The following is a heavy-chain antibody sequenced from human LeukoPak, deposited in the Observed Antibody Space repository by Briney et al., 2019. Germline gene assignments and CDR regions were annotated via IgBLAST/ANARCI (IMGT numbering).Heavy chain of an antibody. CDR1: GFSFSNFG. D-gene: IGHD4-17*01. CDR2: ITGRGSSA. Sequence: GGSLRLSCAASGFSFSNFGMNWVRQGLGKGLEWVSSITGRGSSAYYADSVKGRFTISRDNSKSTLYLQMNSLRGDDTAVYYCARDYGDYGLDCWGQGALVTVAS. V-gene: IGHV3-23*01. CDR3: ARDYGDYGLDC. J-gene: IGHJ4*02.